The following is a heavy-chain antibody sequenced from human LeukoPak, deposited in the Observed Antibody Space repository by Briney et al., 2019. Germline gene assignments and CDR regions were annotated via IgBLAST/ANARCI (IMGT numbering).Heavy chain of an antibody. Sequence: GGSLRLSCAASGFTFSSYWMHWVRQAPGKGLVWVSRINSDGSSTSYADSVKGRFTISRDNAKNTLYLQMNSLRAEDTAVYYCARSTGGLRFLEWLPYPDCYYYGMDVWGQGTTVTVSS. V-gene: IGHV3-74*01. J-gene: IGHJ6*02. CDR2: INSDGSST. D-gene: IGHD3-3*01. CDR3: ARSTGGLRFLEWLPYPDCYYYGMDV. CDR1: GFTFSSYW.